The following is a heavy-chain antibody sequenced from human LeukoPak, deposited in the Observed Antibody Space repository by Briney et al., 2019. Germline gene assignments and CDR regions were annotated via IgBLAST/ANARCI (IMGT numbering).Heavy chain of an antibody. J-gene: IGHJ4*02. Sequence: SETLSLTCTVSGGSISSSSYYWGWIRQPPGKGPEWIGSIYYSGSTYYNPSLKSRVTISVDTSKNQFSLKLSSVTAADTAVYYCARDGAYDTTGYYGPDYYFDYWGQGTLVTISS. CDR3: ARDGAYDTTGYYGPDYYFDY. V-gene: IGHV4-39*07. D-gene: IGHD3-22*01. CDR2: IYYSGST. CDR1: GGSISSSSYY.